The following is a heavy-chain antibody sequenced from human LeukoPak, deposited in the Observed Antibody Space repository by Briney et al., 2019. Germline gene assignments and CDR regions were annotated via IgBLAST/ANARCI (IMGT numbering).Heavy chain of an antibody. D-gene: IGHD1-1*01. V-gene: IGHV3-21*01. J-gene: IGHJ6*02. CDR1: GFTFSSYS. Sequence: GGSLRLSCAASGFTFSSYSMNWVRQAPGKGLEWVSSISSSSSYIYYADSVKGRFTISRDNAKNSLYLQMNSLRAEDTAVYYCARDDDLTRSNYYGVDVWGQGTTVTVSS. CDR3: ARDDDLTRSNYYGVDV. CDR2: ISSSSSYI.